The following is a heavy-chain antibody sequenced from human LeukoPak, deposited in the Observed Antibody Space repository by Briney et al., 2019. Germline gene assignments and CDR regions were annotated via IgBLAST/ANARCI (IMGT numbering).Heavy chain of an antibody. CDR3: ARAYFWSGSDSFDY. Sequence: PGGSLRLSCAASGFTFSSYAMHWVRQAPGKGLEWVAVISYDGSNKYYADSVKGRFTISRDNSKNTLYLQMNSLRAEDTAVYYCARAYFWSGSDSFDYWGQGTLVTVSS. V-gene: IGHV3-30-3*01. CDR2: ISYDGSNK. CDR1: GFTFSSYA. J-gene: IGHJ4*02. D-gene: IGHD3-3*01.